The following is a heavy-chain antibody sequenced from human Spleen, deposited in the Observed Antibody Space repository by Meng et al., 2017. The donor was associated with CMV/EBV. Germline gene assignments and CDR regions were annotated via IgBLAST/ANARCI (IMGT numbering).Heavy chain of an antibody. CDR3: ARDDFWSGYYGNFDY. J-gene: IGHJ4*02. Sequence: SGFTFTSYSMNWVRQAPGKGLEWVSSISSSSSYIYYADSVKGRFTISRDNARNSLYLQMNSLRAEDTAVYYCARDDFWSGYYGNFDYWGQGTLVTVSS. CDR1: GFTFTSYS. V-gene: IGHV3-21*01. D-gene: IGHD3-3*01. CDR2: ISSSSSYI.